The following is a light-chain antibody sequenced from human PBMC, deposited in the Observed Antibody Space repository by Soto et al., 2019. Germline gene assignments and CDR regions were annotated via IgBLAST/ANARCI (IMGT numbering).Light chain of an antibody. CDR2: GAS. J-gene: IGKJ5*01. CDR1: QSVTTY. Sequence: EIVLTQSPDTLSLSPGERATLSCRASQSVTTYLAWYQQKPGQTPRLLIYGASNRATGIPARYSGSGSGTDFTLTIRSLEPEDFAVYDCQQRSNSPYKFGQGTRLESK. CDR3: QQRSNSPYK. V-gene: IGKV3-11*01.